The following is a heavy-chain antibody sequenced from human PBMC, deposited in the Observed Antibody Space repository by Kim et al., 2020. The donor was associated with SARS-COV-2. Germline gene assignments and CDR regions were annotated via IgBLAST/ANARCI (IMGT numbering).Heavy chain of an antibody. D-gene: IGHD3-3*01. V-gene: IGHV3-30*18. Sequence: GGSLRLSCAASGFTFSSYGMHWVRQAPGKGLEWVAVISYDGSNKYYVDSVKGRFTISRDNSKNTLYLQMNSLRAEDTAVYYCAKEKGLRFLEWLLFRRYFDLWGRGTLVTVSS. CDR3: AKEKGLRFLEWLLFRRYFDL. CDR1: GFTFSSYG. CDR2: ISYDGSNK. J-gene: IGHJ2*01.